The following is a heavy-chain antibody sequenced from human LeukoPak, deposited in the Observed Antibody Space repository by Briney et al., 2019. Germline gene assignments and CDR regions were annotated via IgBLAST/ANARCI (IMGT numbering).Heavy chain of an antibody. D-gene: IGHD5-24*01. CDR1: GLTFSSYS. J-gene: IGHJ4*02. Sequence: GGSLRISWAANGLTFSSYSVIWDRQAPGKGLEWVSYVSSSGTTTYYADSVKGRFTISRDNGKNLVSLQMNSLRDEDTAVYYCARADRDGNKRFLDWGQGTLVTVSS. CDR3: ARADRDGNKRFLD. V-gene: IGHV3-48*02. CDR2: VSSSGTTT.